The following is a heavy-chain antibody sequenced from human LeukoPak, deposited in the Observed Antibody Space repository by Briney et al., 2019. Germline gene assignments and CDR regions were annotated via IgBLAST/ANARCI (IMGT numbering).Heavy chain of an antibody. CDR3: AREYNILTGYYRYYYYMDV. CDR1: GYTFTSYD. Sequence: ASVKVSCKASGYTFTSYDINWVRQATGQGLEWMGWMNPNSGNTGYAQKFQGRVTITRNTSISKAYMELSSLRSEDTAVYYCAREYNILTGYYRYYYYMDVWGKGTTVTVSS. J-gene: IGHJ6*03. D-gene: IGHD3-9*01. V-gene: IGHV1-8*03. CDR2: MNPNSGNT.